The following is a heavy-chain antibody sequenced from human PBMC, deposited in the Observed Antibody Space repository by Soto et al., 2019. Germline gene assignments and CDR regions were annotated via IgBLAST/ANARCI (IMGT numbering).Heavy chain of an antibody. CDR3: ASLPYYYDSSGPSNAFDI. D-gene: IGHD3-22*01. V-gene: IGHV1-69*01. Sequence: QVQLVQSGAEVKKSGSSVKVSCRPSGGTFNTYAISWVRQAPGQGLEWLGGIIPIFGTANYAQKFQGRVTITADESTSTAYMEPSSLRSEDTAVYYCASLPYYYDSSGPSNAFDIWGQGTMVTVSS. J-gene: IGHJ3*02. CDR1: GGTFNTYA. CDR2: IIPIFGTA.